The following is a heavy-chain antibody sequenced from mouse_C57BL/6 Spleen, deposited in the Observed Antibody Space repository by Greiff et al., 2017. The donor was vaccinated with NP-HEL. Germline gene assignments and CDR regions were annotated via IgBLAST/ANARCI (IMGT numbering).Heavy chain of an antibody. CDR2: ISDGGSYT. J-gene: IGHJ2*01. CDR3: ARDSYYYGSDYFDY. V-gene: IGHV5-4*01. CDR1: GFTFSSYA. D-gene: IGHD1-1*01. Sequence: EVQRVESGGGLVKPGGSLKLSCAASGFTFSSYAMSWVRQTPEKRLEWVATISDGGSYTYYPDNVKGRFTISRDNAKNNLYLQMSHLKSEDTAMYYCARDSYYYGSDYFDYWGQGTTLTVSS.